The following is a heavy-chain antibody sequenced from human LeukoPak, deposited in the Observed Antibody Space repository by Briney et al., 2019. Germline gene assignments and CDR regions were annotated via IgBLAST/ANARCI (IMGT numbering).Heavy chain of an antibody. J-gene: IGHJ4*02. CDR3: LVDFDY. V-gene: IGHV3-48*04. CDR2: ITSSSSSM. Sequence: GGSLRLSCAASGFTFSSYSMNWVRQALGKGLEWISYITSSSSSMYYADSVKGRFTISRDNAKNSLYLQMNSLRAEDTAVYTSLVDFDYWGQGTLVTVSS. CDR1: GFTFSSYS. D-gene: IGHD2-15*01.